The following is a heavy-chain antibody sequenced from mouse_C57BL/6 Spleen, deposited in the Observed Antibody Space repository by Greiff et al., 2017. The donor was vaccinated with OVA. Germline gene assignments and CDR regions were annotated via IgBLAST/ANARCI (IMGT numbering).Heavy chain of an antibody. CDR1: GYTFTSYW. D-gene: IGHD1-1*01. V-gene: IGHV1-52*01. J-gene: IGHJ2*01. CDR2: IDPSDSET. Sequence: QVQLKQPGAELVRPGSSVKLSCKASGYTFTSYWMHWVKQRPIQGLEWIGNIDPSDSETHYNQKFKDKATLTVDKSSSTAYMQLSSLTSEDSAVYYCARGDYGREVDYWGQGTTLTVSS. CDR3: ARGDYGREVDY.